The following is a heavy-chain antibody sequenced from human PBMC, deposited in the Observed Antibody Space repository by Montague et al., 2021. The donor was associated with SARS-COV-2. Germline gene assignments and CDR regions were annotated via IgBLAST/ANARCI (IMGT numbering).Heavy chain of an antibody. Sequence: SETLSLTCTVSGGSISSSSYYWGWIRQPPGKGLEWIGSIYYSGSTYYNPSLKSRVTISVDTSKNQFSLKLSSVTAADTAVYYCAGEGPGRYYYYGMDVWGQGTAVTVSS. CDR2: IYYSGST. V-gene: IGHV4-39*07. CDR3: AGEGPGRYYYYGMDV. CDR1: GGSISSSSYY. J-gene: IGHJ6*02.